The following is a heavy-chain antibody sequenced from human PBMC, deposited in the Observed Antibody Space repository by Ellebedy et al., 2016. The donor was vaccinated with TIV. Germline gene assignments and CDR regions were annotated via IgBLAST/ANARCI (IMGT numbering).Heavy chain of an antibody. D-gene: IGHD1-26*01. V-gene: IGHV3-23*01. Sequence: GESLKISCAASGFTFSGYYMSWFRQAPGKGLEWVSATSGSGGSTYYADSVKGRFTISRDNSKNTLYLQMSSLRAEDTAVYYCAKLRGATGSWYFDLWGRGTLVPVSS. CDR3: AKLRGATGSWYFDL. J-gene: IGHJ2*01. CDR1: GFTFSGYY. CDR2: TSGSGGST.